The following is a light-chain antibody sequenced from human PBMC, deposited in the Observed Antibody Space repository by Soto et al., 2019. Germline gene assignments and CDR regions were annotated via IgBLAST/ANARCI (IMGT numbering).Light chain of an antibody. Sequence: QSVLAQPPSASAPPGQRVAIPCSGSSSNIGRNPVHWYQHLPGAAPKLLIYGNDHRPSGVPDRFSGSKSDTSVSLAITGPQSEDEADYFCASWDDRLNGQVFGGGTKLTVL. V-gene: IGLV1-44*01. CDR2: GND. CDR3: ASWDDRLNGQV. CDR1: SSNIGRNP. J-gene: IGLJ2*01.